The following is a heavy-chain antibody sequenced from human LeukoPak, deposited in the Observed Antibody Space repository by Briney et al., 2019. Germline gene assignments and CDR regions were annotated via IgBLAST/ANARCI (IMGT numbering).Heavy chain of an antibody. CDR3: ARRDSSACYLYAFDI. CDR1: GGSISTYY. CDR2: IYYSGST. V-gene: IGHV4-59*08. Sequence: PSETLSLTCTVSGGSISTYYWNWIRQPPGKGLEWIGYIYYSGSTNYNPSLKSRVTISLDTSKNQFSLKLSSVTAADTAVYYCARRDSSACYLYAFDIWGQGTMVTVSS. D-gene: IGHD3-22*01. J-gene: IGHJ3*02.